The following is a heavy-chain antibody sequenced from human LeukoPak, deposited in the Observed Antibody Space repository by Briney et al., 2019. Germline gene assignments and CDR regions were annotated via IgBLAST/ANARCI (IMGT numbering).Heavy chain of an antibody. CDR2: IYYRVTS. CDR1: GDSISTYY. Sequence: SETLSLTCTVSGDSISTYYWSWIRQPPGKGLEWIGYIYYRVTSDYNPSLKSRVTMSVDMSTRQISLKLSSVTAADTAVYYCARGTGVQLERTFHYYYMDVWGKGTTVTVSS. CDR3: ARGTGVQLERTFHYYYMDV. V-gene: IGHV4-59*01. D-gene: IGHD1-1*01. J-gene: IGHJ6*03.